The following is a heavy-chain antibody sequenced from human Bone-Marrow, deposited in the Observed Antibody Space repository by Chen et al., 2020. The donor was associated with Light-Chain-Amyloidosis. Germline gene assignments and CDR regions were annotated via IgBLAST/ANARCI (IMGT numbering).Heavy chain of an antibody. V-gene: IGHV4-30-4*01. J-gene: IGHJ4*02. Sequence: QVQLQESGPGLVKPSQTLSLTCSVSGGSISSGGYYWSWIRQHPGKGLEWIGYIYYTGSTYYKPSLMGRVTMSVDTSKNQFSLRVNSVTAADTAVYYCARNSFESDDYYYYGILDYWGQGTLVTVSS. CDR1: GGSISSGGYY. CDR2: IYYTGST. D-gene: IGHD3-22*01. CDR3: ARNSFESDDYYYYGILDY.